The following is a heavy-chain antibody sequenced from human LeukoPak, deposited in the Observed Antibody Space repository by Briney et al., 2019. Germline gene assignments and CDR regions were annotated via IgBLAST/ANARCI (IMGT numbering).Heavy chain of an antibody. D-gene: IGHD4/OR15-4a*01. J-gene: IGHJ4*02. CDR2: INFDGTST. Sequence: GGSLRLSCAASGFTFSSYWLHWVRQVPGKGLVWVSRINFDGTSTNYADFVKGRFTISRDNTKNTLYLQMNNLKAEDTAVYYCARANNFDYWGQGTLVTVSS. V-gene: IGHV3-74*01. CDR1: GFTFSSYW. CDR3: ARANNFDY.